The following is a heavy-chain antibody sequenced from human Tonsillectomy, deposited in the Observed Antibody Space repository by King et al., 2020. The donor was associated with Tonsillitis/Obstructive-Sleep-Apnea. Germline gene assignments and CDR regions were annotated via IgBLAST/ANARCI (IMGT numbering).Heavy chain of an antibody. CDR3: AREGGSYPGAFDI. Sequence: VPLQESGPGLVKPSETLSLTCTVSGGSISSYYWSWIRQPPGKGLEWIGYIYYSGSTNYNPSLKSRVTISVDTSKNQFSLKLSSVTAADTAVYYCAREGGSYPGAFDIWGQGTMVTVSS. V-gene: IGHV4-59*01. CDR1: GGSISSYY. D-gene: IGHD1-26*01. CDR2: IYYSGST. J-gene: IGHJ3*02.